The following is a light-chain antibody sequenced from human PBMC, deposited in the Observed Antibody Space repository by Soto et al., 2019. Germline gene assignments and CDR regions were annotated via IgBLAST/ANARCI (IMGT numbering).Light chain of an antibody. Sequence: QSALTQPASVSGSPGQSITISCTGRSSDIGGYNYVSWYQQHPGKVPKLLIYDVNNRPSGISDRFSGSQSGNTASLTISGLQAEDEATYYCTSYGTGTTLFGGGTKLTVL. CDR2: DVN. CDR1: SSDIGGYNY. V-gene: IGLV2-14*03. J-gene: IGLJ3*02. CDR3: TSYGTGTTL.